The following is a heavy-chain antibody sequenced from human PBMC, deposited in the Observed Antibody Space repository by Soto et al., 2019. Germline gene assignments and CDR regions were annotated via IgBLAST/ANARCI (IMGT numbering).Heavy chain of an antibody. CDR1: GFTFTIYA. Sequence: PGGSLRLSCAASGFTFTIYAMSWVRQAPGKGLEWVSAITGSGGSTYYADSVKGRFTISRDNSKNTLYLQMNSLRAEDTAVYYCAKARGAMVRGAAFYFDYWGQGTLATVSS. J-gene: IGHJ4*02. CDR2: ITGSGGST. D-gene: IGHD3-10*01. CDR3: AKARGAMVRGAAFYFDY. V-gene: IGHV3-23*01.